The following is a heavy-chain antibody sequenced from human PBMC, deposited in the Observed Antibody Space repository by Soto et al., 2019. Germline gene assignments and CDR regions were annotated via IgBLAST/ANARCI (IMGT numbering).Heavy chain of an antibody. D-gene: IGHD2-15*01. V-gene: IGHV4-61*05. CDR3: AGRYGGTFDY. J-gene: IGHJ4*02. CDR2: IYYSGST. Sequence: PSETLSLTCSVSGGSINSRSYSWGWIRQPPGKGLEWIGYIYYSGSTNYNPSLKSRVTISVDTSKNQFSLKLSSVTAADTAVYYCAGRYGGTFDYWGQGTLVTVPQ. CDR1: GGSINSRSYS.